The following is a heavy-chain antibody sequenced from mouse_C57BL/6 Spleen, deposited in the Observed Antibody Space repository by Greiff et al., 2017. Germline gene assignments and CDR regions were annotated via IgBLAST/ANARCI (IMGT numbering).Heavy chain of an antibody. V-gene: IGHV1-81*01. Sequence: QVQLQQSGAELARPGASVKLSCKASGYTFTSYGISWVKQRNGQGLEWIGVLYPRCGNTYYNEKFKGKSTLTAYKSSSTAYMELRSLTSEDSAVYFCARLIAGAMDYWGQGTSGTVSS. J-gene: IGHJ4*01. CDR3: ARLIAGAMDY. CDR1: GYTFTSYG. CDR2: LYPRCGNT.